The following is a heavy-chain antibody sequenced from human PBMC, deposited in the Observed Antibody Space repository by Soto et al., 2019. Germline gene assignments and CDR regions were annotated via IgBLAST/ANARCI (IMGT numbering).Heavy chain of an antibody. CDR3: ARDWAGFLGAFDI. Sequence: SETLSLTCAVYGGSFSRYYWSWIRQPPGKGLEWIGEINHSGSTNYNPSLKSRATISVDTSKNQFSVKLSSVTAADTAVYYCARDWAGFLGAFDIWGQGAMVTVSS. CDR1: GGSFSRYY. J-gene: IGHJ3*02. D-gene: IGHD7-27*01. CDR2: INHSGST. V-gene: IGHV4-34*01.